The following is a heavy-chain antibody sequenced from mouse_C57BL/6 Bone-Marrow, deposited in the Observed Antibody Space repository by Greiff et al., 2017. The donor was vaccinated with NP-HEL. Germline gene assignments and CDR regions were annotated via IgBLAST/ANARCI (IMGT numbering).Heavy chain of an antibody. CDR2: IDPENGDT. Sequence: EVQLQQSGAELVRPGASVKLSCTASGFTIKDDYMHWVKQRPEQGLEWIGWIDPENGDTEYASKFQGKATITADTSSNTAYLQLSSLTSEDTAVYYCTKDYYAMDYWGQGTSVTVSS. V-gene: IGHV14-4*01. J-gene: IGHJ4*01. CDR1: GFTIKDDY. CDR3: TKDYYAMDY.